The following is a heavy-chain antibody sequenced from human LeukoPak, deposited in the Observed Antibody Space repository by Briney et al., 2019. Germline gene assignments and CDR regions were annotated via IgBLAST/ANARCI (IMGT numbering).Heavy chain of an antibody. CDR3: ATAKWSSGWYYFDN. CDR2: LYAGGST. CDR1: GFTVRSNY. Sequence: PGGSLRLSCAASGFTVRSNYMSWVRQAPGKGPEWVAFLYAGGSTHYAHSVKGRSTISRDNSKNTLSLQINNLRADDTAIYYCATAKWSSGWYYFDNWGQGTLVTVSS. J-gene: IGHJ4*02. D-gene: IGHD6-19*01. V-gene: IGHV3-53*01.